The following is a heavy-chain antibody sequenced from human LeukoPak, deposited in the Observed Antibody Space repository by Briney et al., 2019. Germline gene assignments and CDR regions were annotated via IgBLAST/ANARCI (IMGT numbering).Heavy chain of an antibody. CDR1: GFTFSSYA. CDR2: ISGSGGST. CDR3: ANQLLPDWFDP. Sequence: GGSLRLSCAASGFTFSSYAMSWVRQAPGKGLEWVSAISGSGGSTYYADSVKGRSTISRDNSKNTLYLQMNSLRAEDTAVYYCANQLLPDWFDPWGQGTLVTVSS. D-gene: IGHD2-15*01. J-gene: IGHJ5*02. V-gene: IGHV3-23*01.